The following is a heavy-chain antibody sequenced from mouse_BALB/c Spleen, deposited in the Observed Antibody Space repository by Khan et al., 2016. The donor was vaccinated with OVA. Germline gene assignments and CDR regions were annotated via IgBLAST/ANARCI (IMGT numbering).Heavy chain of an antibody. D-gene: IGHD2-14*01. Sequence: QVRLQQSGAELARPGASVKMSCKASGYTFTSYTMHWVRQRPGQTLEWIGHINPSNNYTNYNQNFKDKATLIVDKSSSTAYIQLSSLTSEDSAVYYCVREGAYYRSDGWFAYWGQGTLVTVSA. CDR1: GYTFTSYT. CDR3: VREGAYYRSDGWFAY. J-gene: IGHJ3*01. V-gene: IGHV1-4*01. CDR2: INPSNNYT.